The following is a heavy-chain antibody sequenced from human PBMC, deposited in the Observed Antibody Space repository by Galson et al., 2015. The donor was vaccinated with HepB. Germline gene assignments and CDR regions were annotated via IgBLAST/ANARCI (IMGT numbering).Heavy chain of an antibody. CDR1: GFTFSSYG. CDR3: ARERPLRYFDWLKRNNYYGMDV. V-gene: IGHV3-33*01. D-gene: IGHD3-9*01. CDR2: IWYDGSNK. J-gene: IGHJ6*02. Sequence: SLRLSCAASGFTFSSYGMHWVRQAPGKGLEWVAVIWYDGSNKYYADSVKGRFTISRDNSKNTLYLQMNSLRAEDTAVYYCARERPLRYFDWLKRNNYYGMDVWGQGTTVTVSS.